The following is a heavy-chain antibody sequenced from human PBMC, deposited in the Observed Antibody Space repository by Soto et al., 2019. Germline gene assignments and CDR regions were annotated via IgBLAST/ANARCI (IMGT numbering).Heavy chain of an antibody. CDR2: ISATGGST. CDR1: GCTFSSYT. D-gene: IGHD2-21*02. CDR3: AKGFIRDCGGDCTVDT. V-gene: IGHV3-23*01. J-gene: IGHJ5*02. Sequence: EVQVLESGGGLVQPGGSLRLSCAASGCTFSSYTMSWVRQAPGKGLEWVSGISATGGSTYYADSVKGRFTFSRDNSKNTVYLHMNRLRAEDTAVYYCAKGFIRDCGGDCTVDTWGQGTLVTVSS.